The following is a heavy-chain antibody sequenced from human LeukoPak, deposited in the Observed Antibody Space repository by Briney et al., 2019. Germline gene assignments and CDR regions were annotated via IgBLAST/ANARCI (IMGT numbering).Heavy chain of an antibody. Sequence: PGGSLRLSCAASGFTFSNYAMSWVRQAPGKGLEWVSGTSNGGATTDFADSVKGRFTISRDNSKNTLFLQMNTLRAEDTAVYYCAKEPYYYDRSGYYHYFDCWGQGTLVTVSS. CDR2: TSNGGATT. CDR1: GFTFSNYA. J-gene: IGHJ4*02. CDR3: AKEPYYYDRSGYYHYFDC. V-gene: IGHV3-23*01. D-gene: IGHD3-22*01.